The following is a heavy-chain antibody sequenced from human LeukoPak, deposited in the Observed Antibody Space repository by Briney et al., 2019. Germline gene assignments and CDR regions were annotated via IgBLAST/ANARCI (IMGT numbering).Heavy chain of an antibody. CDR1: GGSISIISSSTYY. CDR2: LYYSGNT. Sequence: SETLSLTCTVSGGSISIISSSTYYWGWVRQPPGKGLEWIGSLYYSGNTYYNPALKSRVTISVDSSKNQYSLKLSSVTGADTAVYFCATKEVGYCGSTRCFRFDYWGQGTLVTVSS. J-gene: IGHJ4*02. CDR3: ATKEVGYCGSTRCFRFDY. D-gene: IGHD2-2*01. V-gene: IGHV4-39*01.